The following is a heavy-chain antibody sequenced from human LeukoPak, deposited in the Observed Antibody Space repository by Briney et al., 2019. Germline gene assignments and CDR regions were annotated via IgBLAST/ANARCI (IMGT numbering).Heavy chain of an antibody. CDR1: GGSFSGYY. D-gene: IGHD3-10*01. Sequence: SQTLSLTCAVYGGSFSGYYWSWIRQPPGKGLEWIGEINHSGSTNYNPSLKSRVTISVDTSKNQFSLKLSSVTAADTAVYYCARYYYGSGSYYGMDVWGQGTTVTVSS. CDR2: INHSGST. J-gene: IGHJ6*02. CDR3: ARYYYGSGSYYGMDV. V-gene: IGHV4-34*01.